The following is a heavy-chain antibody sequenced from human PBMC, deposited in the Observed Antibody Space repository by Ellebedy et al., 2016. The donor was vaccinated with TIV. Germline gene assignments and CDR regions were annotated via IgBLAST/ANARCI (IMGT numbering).Heavy chain of an antibody. D-gene: IGHD7-27*01. Sequence: GGSLRLSCAASGFTFSTYVMGWVRQAPGKGLEWVSGITGSADTTEYADSVKGRFTISRDNSKNALYLQMSSLRAEDTAVYYCAKVIVTGDRCRGFLESWGQGTLVTVSS. J-gene: IGHJ4*02. CDR1: GFTFSTYV. CDR2: ITGSADTT. CDR3: AKVIVTGDRCRGFLES. V-gene: IGHV3-23*01.